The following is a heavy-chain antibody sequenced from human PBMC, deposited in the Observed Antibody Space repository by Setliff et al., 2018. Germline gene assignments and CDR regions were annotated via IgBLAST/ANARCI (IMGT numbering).Heavy chain of an antibody. J-gene: IGHJ6*02. V-gene: IGHV4-4*07. CDR1: GGSIINSYY. D-gene: IGHD5-12*01. CDR2: LSTSGGT. CDR3: ARDQWVRSPPLHFSYSMDV. Sequence: PSETLSLTCTVSGGSIINSYYWSWIRQPAGKGLEWIGRLSTSGGTNYNPSLKSRVTVSLDTSKNQFSLKLTSVTAADTAVYFCARDQWVRSPPLHFSYSMDVWGQGTTVTVSS.